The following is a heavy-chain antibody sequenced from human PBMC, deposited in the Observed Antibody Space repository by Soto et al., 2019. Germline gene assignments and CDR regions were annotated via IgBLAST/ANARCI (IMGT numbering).Heavy chain of an antibody. J-gene: IGHJ6*02. Sequence: QVQLVESGGGVVQPGRSLRLSCAASGFIFSNYTIHWVRQAPGRGLEWVAVISSDGSNNYYADSMKGRFTISRDNSKSTLYLQITGLGPEDTAVYYCARDQKAGFCRGGSCSFYYGMDVWGQGTTVTVSS. CDR2: ISSDGSNN. CDR3: ARDQKAGFCRGGSCSFYYGMDV. V-gene: IGHV3-30*01. D-gene: IGHD2-15*01. CDR1: GFIFSNYT.